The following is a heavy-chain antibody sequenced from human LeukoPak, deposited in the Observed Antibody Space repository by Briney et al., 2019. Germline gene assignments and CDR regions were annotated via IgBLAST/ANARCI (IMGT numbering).Heavy chain of an antibody. CDR3: ARDAIVVVPAATQPYNWFDP. J-gene: IGHJ5*02. V-gene: IGHV1-69*04. CDR2: IIPIPGIA. Sequence: ASVKVSCKASGGTFSSYAISWVRQAPGQGLEWMGRIIPIPGIANYAQKFQGRVTITADKSTSTAYMELSSLRSEDTAVYYCARDAIVVVPAATQPYNWFDPWGQGTLVTVSS. D-gene: IGHD2-2*01. CDR1: GGTFSSYA.